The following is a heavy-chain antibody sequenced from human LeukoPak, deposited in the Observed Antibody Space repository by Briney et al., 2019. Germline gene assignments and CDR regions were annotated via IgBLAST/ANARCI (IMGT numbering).Heavy chain of an antibody. CDR2: INHSGST. V-gene: IGHV4-34*01. J-gene: IGHJ4*02. Sequence: PSETLSLTCAVYGGSFSGYYWSWIRQPPGKGLKWMGEINHSGSTNYNPSLKSQVTISVDTSKNQFSLKLSSVTAADTAVYYCARSQGQYDFWSGYYHPYFDYWGQGTLVTVSS. CDR1: GGSFSGYY. D-gene: IGHD3-3*01. CDR3: ARSQGQYDFWSGYYHPYFDY.